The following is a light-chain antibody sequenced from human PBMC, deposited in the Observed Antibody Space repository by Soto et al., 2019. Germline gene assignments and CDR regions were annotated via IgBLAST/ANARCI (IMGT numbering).Light chain of an antibody. V-gene: IGLV2-14*01. CDR2: DVS. J-gene: IGLJ2*01. Sequence: QSVLTQPASVSGSPGQSITISCTGTSSDVGGYNYVSWYQQHPGKAPKLIIYDVSHRPSGVSNRFSGSKSGDTASLTISGLQAEDEADYYCSSYTSSTVVFGGGTKLTVL. CDR3: SSYTSSTVV. CDR1: SSDVGGYNY.